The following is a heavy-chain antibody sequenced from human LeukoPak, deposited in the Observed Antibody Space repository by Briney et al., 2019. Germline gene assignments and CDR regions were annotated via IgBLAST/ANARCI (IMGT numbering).Heavy chain of an antibody. J-gene: IGHJ4*02. CDR3: AKDRFRYSSGWYPFDY. CDR1: GFTFSSYA. D-gene: IGHD6-19*01. CDR2: ISGSGGST. V-gene: IGHV3-23*01. Sequence: GGSLRLSCAASGFTFSSYAMSWVRQAPGKGLEWVSAISGSGGSTYYADSVEGRFTISRDNSKNTLYLQMNSLRAEDTAVYYCAKDRFRYSSGWYPFDYWGQGTLVTVSS.